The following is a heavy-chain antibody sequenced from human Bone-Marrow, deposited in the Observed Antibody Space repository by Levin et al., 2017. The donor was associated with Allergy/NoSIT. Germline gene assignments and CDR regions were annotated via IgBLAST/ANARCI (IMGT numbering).Heavy chain of an antibody. CDR2: IYPGDSDT. CDR3: ARHRSRGGGSNWFDP. J-gene: IGHJ5*02. D-gene: IGHD2-15*01. V-gene: IGHV5-51*01. CDR1: GYSFTSYW. Sequence: PRASVKVSCKGSGYSFTSYWIGWVRQMPGKGLEWMGIIYPGDSDTRYSPSFQGQVTISADKSISTAYLQWSSLKASDTAMYYCARHRSRGGGSNWFDPWGQGTLVTVSS.